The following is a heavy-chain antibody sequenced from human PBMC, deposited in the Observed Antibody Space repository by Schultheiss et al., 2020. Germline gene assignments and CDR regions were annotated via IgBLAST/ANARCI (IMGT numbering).Heavy chain of an antibody. CDR2: ISYDGSNK. D-gene: IGHD6-6*01. J-gene: IGHJ4*02. Sequence: GGSLRLSCAASGFTFSSYGMHWVRQAPGKGLEWVAVISYDGSNKYYADSVKGRFTISRDNSKNTLYLQMNSLRAEDTAVYYCAKDRGGSSSPHYWGQGTLVTVSS. CDR1: GFTFSSYG. V-gene: IGHV3-30*18. CDR3: AKDRGGSSSPHY.